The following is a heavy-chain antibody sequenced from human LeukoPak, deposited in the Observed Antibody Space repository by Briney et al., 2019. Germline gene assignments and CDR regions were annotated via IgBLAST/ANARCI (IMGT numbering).Heavy chain of an antibody. J-gene: IGHJ3*02. Sequence: GASMKVSCKVSGYTLTELSMHWVRQAPGKGLEWMGGFDPEDGETIYAQKFQGRVTMTEDTSTDTAYMELSSLRSEDTAVYYCATDHHGGNFAGAFDIWGQGTMVTASS. V-gene: IGHV1-24*01. CDR1: GYTLTELS. CDR3: ATDHHGGNFAGAFDI. CDR2: FDPEDGET. D-gene: IGHD4-23*01.